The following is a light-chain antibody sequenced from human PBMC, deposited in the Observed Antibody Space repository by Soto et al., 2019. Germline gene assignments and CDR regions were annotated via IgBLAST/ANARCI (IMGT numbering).Light chain of an antibody. CDR3: QQYRYGPST. CDR2: GAS. J-gene: IGKJ5*01. Sequence: EIVLTKSPGTLSLSPGERITLSSRASQSGASSVDWYQQKPGQAPGLVIYGASTRATDCPAIFSGSGSETEFTLTISSLQSGGFAVYLCQQYRYGPSTFGRGTRLEIK. V-gene: IGKV3-15*01. CDR1: QSGASS.